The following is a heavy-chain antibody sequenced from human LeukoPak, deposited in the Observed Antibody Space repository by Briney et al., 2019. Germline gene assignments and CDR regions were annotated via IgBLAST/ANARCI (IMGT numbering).Heavy chain of an antibody. V-gene: IGHV4-4*07. Sequence: SETLSLTCTVSGGSITGYYWNWIRQPAGQGLEWLGRVYSSGVGNYNPSLTSRVTLSVDTSKNQFSLKLTSLTAADTAVYYCAREEFLHEIDSSGYFVYWGQGTLVTVSS. D-gene: IGHD3-22*01. J-gene: IGHJ4*02. CDR1: GGSITGYY. CDR3: AREEFLHEIDSSGYFVY. CDR2: VYSSGVG.